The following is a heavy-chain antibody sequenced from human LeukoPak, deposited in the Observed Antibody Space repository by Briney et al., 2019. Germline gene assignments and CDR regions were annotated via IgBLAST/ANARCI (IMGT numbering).Heavy chain of an antibody. CDR1: GDSISSSSYC. CDR3: ARHSRSGYIGYENAFDI. D-gene: IGHD5-12*01. Sequence: PSETLSLTCTVSGDSISSSSYCWDWIRQPPGKGLEWIGNIYNSANTHYNPSLKTRITMSVDTSKNRFSLKPNSVTAADTGIYYCARHSRSGYIGYENAFDIWGQGTMVTVSS. CDR2: IYNSANT. J-gene: IGHJ3*02. V-gene: IGHV4-39*01.